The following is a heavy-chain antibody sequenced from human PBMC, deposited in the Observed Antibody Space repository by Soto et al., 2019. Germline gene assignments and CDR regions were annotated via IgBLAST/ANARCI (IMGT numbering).Heavy chain of an antibody. CDR2: ISGGSGVP. D-gene: IGHD3-16*01. CDR3: AKGGAFTGGFDP. CDR1: GLTLRSYA. Sequence: EGQLLQSGGGLVQPGGSLRLSCAGSGLTLRSYAMTWIRQAPEKGLEWVATISGGSGVPSYADSVNGRFTVSRDNSKNTLYLQMNSLRPDDTAIYYCAKGGAFTGGFDPWGQGTLVTVAS. J-gene: IGHJ5*02. V-gene: IGHV3-23*01.